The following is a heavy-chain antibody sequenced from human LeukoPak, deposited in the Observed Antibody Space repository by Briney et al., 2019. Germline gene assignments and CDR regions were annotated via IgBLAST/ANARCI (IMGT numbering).Heavy chain of an antibody. J-gene: IGHJ2*01. CDR3: ARGGTGDRWYFDL. Sequence: SQTLSLTCTVSGGSISSGSYYWSWIRQPAGKGLEWIGRIYTSGSTKYNPSLKSRVTISVDTSKNQFSLKLSSVTAADTAVYYCARGGTGDRWYFDLWGRGTLVTVSS. V-gene: IGHV4-61*02. CDR1: GGSISSGSYY. CDR2: IYTSGST. D-gene: IGHD7-27*01.